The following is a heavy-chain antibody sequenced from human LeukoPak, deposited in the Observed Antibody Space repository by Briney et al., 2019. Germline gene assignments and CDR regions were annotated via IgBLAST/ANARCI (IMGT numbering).Heavy chain of an antibody. V-gene: IGHV3-21*01. D-gene: IGHD2-21*01. CDR2: ISSSSSYI. Sequence: PGGSLRLSCAASGFTFSSYSMNWVRQAPGKGLEWVSSISSSSSYIYYADSVKGRFAISRDNAKNSLYLQMNSLRAEDTAVYYCARDANLGVGYYYGMDVWGQGTTVTVSS. CDR3: ARDANLGVGYYYGMDV. J-gene: IGHJ6*02. CDR1: GFTFSSYS.